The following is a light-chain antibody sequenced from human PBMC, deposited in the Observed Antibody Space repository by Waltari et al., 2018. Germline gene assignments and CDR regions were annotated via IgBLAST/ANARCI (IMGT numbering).Light chain of an antibody. J-gene: IGLJ3*02. V-gene: IGLV3-21*02. CDR1: NIGTKS. CDR3: QVWDSNSDHLVM. Sequence: SYVVTQPPSVSVAPGQTARITCGGNNIGTKSVHWYQQTPGQAPVLVVYDDIDRPSGISERFSGSNSGNTATLTISRVEAGDEADYYCQVWDSNSDHLVMFGGGTKLTVL. CDR2: DDI.